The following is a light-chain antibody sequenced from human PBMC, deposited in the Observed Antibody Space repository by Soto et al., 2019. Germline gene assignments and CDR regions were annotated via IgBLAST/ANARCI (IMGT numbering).Light chain of an antibody. CDR1: QSVSNNY. CDR3: QQYYSYPWT. J-gene: IGKJ1*01. Sequence: EIVLTQSPGTLSLSPGGRATLSCRASQSVSNNYLAWYQQKPGQAPRLLIYGASNRATGIPDRFSGSGSGTEFTLTISSLQPDDFATYYCQQYYSYPWTFGQGTKVDIK. CDR2: GAS. V-gene: IGKV3-20*01.